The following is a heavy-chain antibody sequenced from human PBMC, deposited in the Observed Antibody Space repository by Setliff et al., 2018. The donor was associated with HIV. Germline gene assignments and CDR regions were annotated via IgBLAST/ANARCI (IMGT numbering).Heavy chain of an antibody. V-gene: IGHV4-39*07. J-gene: IGHJ2*01. D-gene: IGHD1-26*01. Sequence: SETLSLTCTVSGGSIGSGSYYWSWIRQRPGKGLEWIGYIYYSGSTHSNPSLKSRITISADTSKNQLSLNLSSVTAADTAVYYCARAAYSGTYLWEPATDLWGRGTLVTVSS. CDR2: IYYSGST. CDR1: GGSIGSGSYY. CDR3: ARAAYSGTYLWEPATDL.